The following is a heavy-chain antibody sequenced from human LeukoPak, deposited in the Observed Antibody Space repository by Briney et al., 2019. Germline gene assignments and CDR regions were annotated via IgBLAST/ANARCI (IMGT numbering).Heavy chain of an antibody. D-gene: IGHD2-2*01. CDR3: AKDRHPIIVVVPAATYFDY. V-gene: IGHV3-21*01. J-gene: IGHJ4*02. Sequence: GGSLRLSCAASGFTFSGFGMNWVRQAPGKGLEWVSSISRSSSYIYYADSVKGRFTISRDNAKNSLYLQMNSLRAEDTAVYYCAKDRHPIIVVVPAATYFDYWGQGTLVTVSS. CDR2: ISRSSSYI. CDR1: GFTFSGFG.